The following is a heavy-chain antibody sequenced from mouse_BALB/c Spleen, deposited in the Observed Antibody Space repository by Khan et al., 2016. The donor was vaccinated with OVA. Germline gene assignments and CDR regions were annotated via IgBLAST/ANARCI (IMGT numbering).Heavy chain of an antibody. V-gene: IGHV1-5*01. CDR3: TRGGYSSFAY. CDR1: GYSFTSYW. J-gene: IGHJ3*01. CDR2: IYPGNSDT. Sequence: EVQLQQSGTVLARPGASVKMSCKASGYSFTSYWMYWVKQRPGQGLEWIGGIYPGNSDTEYNQKFKGKAKLTEGTSASTAYMELSSLTTEGSAVYYGTRGGYSSFAYWGQGTLVTASA. D-gene: IGHD1-3*01.